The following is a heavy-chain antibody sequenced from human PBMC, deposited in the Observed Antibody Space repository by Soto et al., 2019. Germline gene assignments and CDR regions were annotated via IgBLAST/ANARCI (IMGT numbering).Heavy chain of an antibody. J-gene: IGHJ6*03. V-gene: IGHV4-59*01. CDR2: IYYSGST. Sequence: SETLSLTCTVSGGSISSYYWSWIRQPPGKGLEWIGYIYYSGSTNYNPSLKSRVTISVDTSKNQFSLKLSSVTAADTAVYYCARVIDCSSTSCEEHHYYYYYMDVWGKGTTVTVSS. D-gene: IGHD2-2*01. CDR3: ARVIDCSSTSCEEHHYYYYYMDV. CDR1: GGSISSYY.